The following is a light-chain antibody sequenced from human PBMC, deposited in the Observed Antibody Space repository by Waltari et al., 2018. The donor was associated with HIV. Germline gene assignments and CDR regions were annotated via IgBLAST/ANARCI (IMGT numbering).Light chain of an antibody. CDR1: EMVGTH. CDR2: RTF. Sequence: ILLTQSPSSLSGSVGDRVSMTCRASEMVGTHVNWYQHRPGQAPKVLIPRTFVLQSGVPSRFSGSSSGSHFTLTISDLQPEDAATYYCHQAYTVPWSFGQGT. J-gene: IGKJ1*01. CDR3: HQAYTVPWS. V-gene: IGKV1-39*01.